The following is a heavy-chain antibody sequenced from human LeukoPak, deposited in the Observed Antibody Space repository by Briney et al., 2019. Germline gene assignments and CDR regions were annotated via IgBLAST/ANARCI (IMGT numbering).Heavy chain of an antibody. Sequence: PGGSLRLSCAASGFTFDDYAMHWVRQAPGKGLEWVSGISWNSGSIGYADSVKGRFTISRDNAKNSLYLQMNSLRAEDTALYYCAKALGGLPFGGKFGPWGQGTLVTVSS. J-gene: IGHJ5*02. CDR3: AKALGGLPFGGKFGP. CDR2: ISWNSGSI. D-gene: IGHD3-16*01. CDR1: GFTFDDYA. V-gene: IGHV3-9*01.